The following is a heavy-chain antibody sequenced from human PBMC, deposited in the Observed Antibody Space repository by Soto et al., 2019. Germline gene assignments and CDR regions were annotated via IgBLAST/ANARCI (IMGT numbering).Heavy chain of an antibody. CDR1: GYTFTSYD. V-gene: IGHV1-8*01. D-gene: IGHD2-15*01. J-gene: IGHJ4*02. CDR2: MNPNSGNT. CDR3: ARGGLYCSGCSCYESDAYYFDY. Sequence: QVQLVQSGAEVKKPGASVKVSCKASGYTFTSYDINWVRQATGQGLEWMGWMNPNSGNTGYAQKFQGRVTMTRNTSISTAYMELSSLRSEDTAVYYCARGGLYCSGCSCYESDAYYFDYWGQGTLVTVSS.